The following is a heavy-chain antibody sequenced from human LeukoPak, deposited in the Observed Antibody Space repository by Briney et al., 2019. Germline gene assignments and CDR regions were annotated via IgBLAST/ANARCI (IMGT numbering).Heavy chain of an antibody. V-gene: IGHV3-23*01. CDR1: GFTFSSYA. Sequence: GGSLRLSCAASGFTFSSYAMSWVRQAPGKGLEWVSAISGSGGSTYYADSVKGRFTISRDNAKISLYLQMNSLRAEDTALYYCARSSGSSGLDAFDIWGQGTMVTVSS. CDR2: ISGSGGST. D-gene: IGHD1-26*01. CDR3: ARSSGSSGLDAFDI. J-gene: IGHJ3*02.